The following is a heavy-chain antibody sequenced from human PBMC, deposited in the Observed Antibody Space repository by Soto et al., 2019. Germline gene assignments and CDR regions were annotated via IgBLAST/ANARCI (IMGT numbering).Heavy chain of an antibody. J-gene: IGHJ4*02. CDR2: IYWNDDK. V-gene: IGHV2-5*01. D-gene: IGHD3-22*01. CDR3: AHRLEAGYYDSSGSFDY. CDR1: GFSLSTSGVG. Sequence: SGPTLVKPTQTLTLTCTFSGFSLSTSGVGVGWIRQPPGKALEWLALIYWNDDKRYSPSLKSRLTITKDTSKNQVVLTMTNMDPVDTATYYCAHRLEAGYYDSSGSFDYWGQGTLVTVSS.